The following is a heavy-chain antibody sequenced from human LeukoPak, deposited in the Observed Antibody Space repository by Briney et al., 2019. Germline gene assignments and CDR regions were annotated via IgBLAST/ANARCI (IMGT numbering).Heavy chain of an antibody. CDR1: GFTFSSYA. V-gene: IGHV3-30*04. J-gene: IGHJ4*02. CDR3: ARDGSSSSFDY. Sequence: RSLRLPCAASGFTFSSYAIHWVRQAPGKGLEWVAVISYDGSNKYYADSAKGRFTISRDNSKNTLYLQMNSLRAEDTAVYYCARDGSSSSFDYWGQGTLVTVSS. D-gene: IGHD6-6*01. CDR2: ISYDGSNK.